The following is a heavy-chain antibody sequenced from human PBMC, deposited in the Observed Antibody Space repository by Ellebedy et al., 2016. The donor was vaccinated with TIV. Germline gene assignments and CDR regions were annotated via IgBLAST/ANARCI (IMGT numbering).Heavy chain of an antibody. D-gene: IGHD3-16*01. V-gene: IGHV3-53*01. CDR3: ARDLGGARTY. CDR1: GFAVSPYY. CDR2: IYGVDST. Sequence: GESLKISXAASGFAVSPYYMAWVRQAPGKGLEWVSVIYGVDSTYYVDSVKGRFTISRDNSKNTVYLQMNSLRAEDTAVYYCARDLGGARTYWGQGTLVTVSS. J-gene: IGHJ4*02.